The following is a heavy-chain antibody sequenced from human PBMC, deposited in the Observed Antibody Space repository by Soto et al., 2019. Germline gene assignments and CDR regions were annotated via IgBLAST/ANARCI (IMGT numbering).Heavy chain of an antibody. V-gene: IGHV3-30-3*01. Sequence: GGSLRLSCAASGFTFSSYAMHWVRQAPGKGLEWVAVISYDGSNKYYADSVKGRFTISRDNSKNTLYLQMNSLRAEDTAVYYCARDPSGLYSGPDYWGQGALVTVSS. CDR2: ISYDGSNK. CDR3: ARDPSGLYSGPDY. CDR1: GFTFSSYA. D-gene: IGHD1-26*01. J-gene: IGHJ4*02.